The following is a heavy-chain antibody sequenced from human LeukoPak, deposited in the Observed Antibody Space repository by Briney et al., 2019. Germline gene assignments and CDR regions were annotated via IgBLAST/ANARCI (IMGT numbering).Heavy chain of an antibody. CDR1: GFTFSSYA. CDR3: ARGIVATILSFIFGY. CDR2: ISYDGSNK. V-gene: IGHV3-30-3*01. Sequence: GGSLRLSCAASGFTFSSYAMHWVRQAPGKGLEWVAVISYDGSNKYYADSVKGRFTISRDNSKNTLYLQMNSLRAEDTAVYYCARGIVATILSFIFGYWGQGTLVTVSS. J-gene: IGHJ4*02. D-gene: IGHD5-12*01.